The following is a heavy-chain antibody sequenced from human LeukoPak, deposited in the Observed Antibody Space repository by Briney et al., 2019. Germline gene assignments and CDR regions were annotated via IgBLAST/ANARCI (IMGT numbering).Heavy chain of an antibody. J-gene: IGHJ6*02. CDR3: ARLLKYSSSWSQDYYYYGMDV. V-gene: IGHV4-39*01. Sequence: SETLSLTCTVSGGSISSSSYYWGWIRQPPGKGLEWIGSIYYSGSTYYNPSLKSRVTISVDTSKNQFSLKLSSVTAADTAVYYCARLLKYSSSWSQDYYYYGMDVWGQGTTVTVSS. CDR2: IYYSGST. CDR1: GGSISSSSYY. D-gene: IGHD6-13*01.